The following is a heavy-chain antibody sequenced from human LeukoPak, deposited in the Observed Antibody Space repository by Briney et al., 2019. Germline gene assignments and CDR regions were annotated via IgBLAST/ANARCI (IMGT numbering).Heavy chain of an antibody. D-gene: IGHD2-15*01. Sequence: GGSLRLSCAASGFTFDNYWMNWVRQAPGKGLEWVANIKQDESEKNYVGSVKGRFAISRDNAQNSLYLQMNSLRAEDTAVYYCAKSLVVVVAADYWGQGTLVTVSS. CDR3: AKSLVVVVAADY. CDR2: IKQDESEK. V-gene: IGHV3-7*03. J-gene: IGHJ4*02. CDR1: GFTFDNYW.